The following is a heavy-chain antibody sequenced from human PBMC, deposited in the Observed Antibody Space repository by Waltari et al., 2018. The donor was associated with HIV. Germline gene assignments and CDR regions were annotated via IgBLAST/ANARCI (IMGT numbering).Heavy chain of an antibody. V-gene: IGHV3-21*01. D-gene: IGHD3-9*01. CDR2: ISGGSSYM. CDR3: ARDPSPGWL. CDR1: GFTFSSFS. J-gene: IGHJ4*02. Sequence: EVQLVESGGGLVKPGGSRSLSCAASGFTFSSFSIHWVRQAPGKGLEWVSSISGGSSYMYYADSMKGRFTISRDNAKNSLYLQMNSLRAEDTAVYYCARDPSPGWLGGQGTLVTVSS.